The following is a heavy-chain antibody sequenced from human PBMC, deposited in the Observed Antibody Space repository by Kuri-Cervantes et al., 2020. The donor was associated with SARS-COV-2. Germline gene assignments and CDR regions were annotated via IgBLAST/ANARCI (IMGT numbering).Heavy chain of an antibody. CDR2: IIPILGIA. D-gene: IGHD2-2*01. V-gene: IGHV1-69*04. CDR3: ARGFPGYCSSTSCYYAYYYYYGMDV. Sequence: SVKVSCKASGGTFSSYAISWVRQAPGQGLEWMGRIIPILGIANYAQKFQGRVTITADKSTSTAYMELSSLRSEDTAVYYCARGFPGYCSSTSCYYAYYYYYGMDVWGQGNTVTVSS. J-gene: IGHJ6*02. CDR1: GGTFSSYA.